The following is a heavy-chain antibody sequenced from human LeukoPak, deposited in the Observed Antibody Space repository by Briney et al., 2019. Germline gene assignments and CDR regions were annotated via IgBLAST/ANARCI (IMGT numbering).Heavy chain of an antibody. CDR1: GFTSSSYA. CDR3: AKERCSGGSCASFDI. CDR2: ISGSGGST. Sequence: SGGSLRLSCAASGFTSSSYAMSWVRQAPGKGLEWVSAISGSGGSTYYADSVKGRFTISRDNSKNTLYLQMNSLRAEDTAVYYCAKERCSGGSCASFDIWGQGTMVTVSS. J-gene: IGHJ3*02. V-gene: IGHV3-23*01. D-gene: IGHD2-15*01.